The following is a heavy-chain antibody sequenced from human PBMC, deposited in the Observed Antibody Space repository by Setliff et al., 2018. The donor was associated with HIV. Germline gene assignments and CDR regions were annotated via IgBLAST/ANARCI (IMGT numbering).Heavy chain of an antibody. CDR1: GGSISNYY. Sequence: SETLSLTCTVSGGSISNYYWSWIRQPPGKGLQWVAYVYYTGSTNYNPSLKSRVTISLDTSKNQFSLKLSSVSAADTAVYYCARLDCSSSSGFVDYWGQGTLVTVSS. V-gene: IGHV4-59*08. D-gene: IGHD2-2*01. CDR2: VYYTGST. J-gene: IGHJ4*02. CDR3: ARLDCSSSSGFVDY.